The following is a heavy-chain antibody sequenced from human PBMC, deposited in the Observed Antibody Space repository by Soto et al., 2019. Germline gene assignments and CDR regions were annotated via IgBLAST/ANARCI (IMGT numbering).Heavy chain of an antibody. CDR1: GCTFSSYG. CDR2: ISYDGSNK. Sequence: QVQLVESGGGVVKPGRSLRLSCAASGCTFSSYGMHWVRQAPGKGLEWVAVISYDGSNKFYADSVKGRFTISRDNSKNTLYLQMNSLRAEDTAVYYCAKETYSGPLDYWGQGTLVTVSS. J-gene: IGHJ4*02. D-gene: IGHD2-15*01. V-gene: IGHV3-30*18. CDR3: AKETYSGPLDY.